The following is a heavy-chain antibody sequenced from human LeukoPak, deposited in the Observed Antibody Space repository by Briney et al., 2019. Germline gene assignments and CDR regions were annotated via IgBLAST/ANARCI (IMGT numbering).Heavy chain of an antibody. CDR2: INHSGST. CDR1: GGSFSGYY. V-gene: IGHV4-34*01. CDR3: ARDRYLSGYDTYYYGMDV. Sequence: PSETLSLTCAVYGGSFSGYYWSWIRLPPGKGLEWIGEINHSGSTNYNPSLKSRVTISVDTSKNQFSLKLSSVTAADTAVYYCARDRYLSGYDTYYYGMDVWGQGTTVTVSS. D-gene: IGHD5-12*01. J-gene: IGHJ6*02.